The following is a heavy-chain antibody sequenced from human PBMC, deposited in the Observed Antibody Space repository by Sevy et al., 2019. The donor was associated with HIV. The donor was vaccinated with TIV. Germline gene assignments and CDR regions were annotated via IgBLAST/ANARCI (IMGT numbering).Heavy chain of an antibody. CDR1: GFTFSSYA. J-gene: IGHJ4*02. CDR2: ISGSGGST. Sequence: GGSLRLSCAASGFTFSSYAMSWVRQAPGKGLEWVSAISGSGGSTYYADSVKGRFTISRDNSKNTLYLQMNSLRAEDTAVYYCSYYDILTGPPSSWGQGTLVTVSS. V-gene: IGHV3-23*01. CDR3: SYYDILTGPPSS. D-gene: IGHD3-9*01.